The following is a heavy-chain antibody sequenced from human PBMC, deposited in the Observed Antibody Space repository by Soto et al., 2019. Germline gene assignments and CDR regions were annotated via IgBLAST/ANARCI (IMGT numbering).Heavy chain of an antibody. CDR1: GYTFTSYG. J-gene: IGHJ6*02. Sequence: QVHLVQSGGEVTRPGASVKVSCKSSGYTFTSYGVSWVRQAPGQGLEWLGWISVYTGNTKQAQKFQDRVTLTTEASTTTAYMELRSMRSDDTAVYDCARDRCTTDRCYTHHFDVWGQGTTVTVSS. CDR2: ISVYTGNT. D-gene: IGHD2-8*01. CDR3: ARDRCTTDRCYTHHFDV. V-gene: IGHV1-18*04.